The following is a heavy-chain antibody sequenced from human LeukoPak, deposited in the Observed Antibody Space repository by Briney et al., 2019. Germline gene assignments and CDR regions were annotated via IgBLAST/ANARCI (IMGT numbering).Heavy chain of an antibody. CDR3: ARVKKWSSSWSSLNYYYYYYMDV. V-gene: IGHV4-38-2*02. CDR2: IYHSGST. CDR1: GYSINSGYY. Sequence: SETLSLTCTVSGYSINSGYYWAWIRQPPGKGLQWIGSIYHSGSTYYNPSLKSRVTISIDTSKNQFSLKLSSVTAADTAVYYCARVKKWSSSWSSLNYYYYYYMDVWGKGTTVTVSS. J-gene: IGHJ6*03. D-gene: IGHD6-13*01.